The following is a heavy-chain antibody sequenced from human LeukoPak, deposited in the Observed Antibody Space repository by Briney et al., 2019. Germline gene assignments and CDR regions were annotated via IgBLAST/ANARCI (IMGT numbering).Heavy chain of an antibody. Sequence: SETLSLTCAVCGGSFSGYYWSWIRQPPGKGLEWIGEINHSGSTNYNPSLKSRVTISVDTSKNQFSLKLSSVTAADTAVYYCARGGGDYGARWAFDIWGQGTMVTVSS. D-gene: IGHD4-17*01. CDR2: INHSGST. V-gene: IGHV4-34*01. CDR3: ARGGGDYGARWAFDI. CDR1: GGSFSGYY. J-gene: IGHJ3*02.